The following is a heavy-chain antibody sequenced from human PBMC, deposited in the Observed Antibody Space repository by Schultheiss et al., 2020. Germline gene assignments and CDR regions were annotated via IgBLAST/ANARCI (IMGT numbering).Heavy chain of an antibody. J-gene: IGHJ4*02. V-gene: IGHV4-59*12. CDR2: SHYSGVT. CDR1: GASISTYY. Sequence: SQTLSLTCTVSGASISTYYWTWIRQPPGKGLEWIGYSHYSGVTKYNPSLKSRVTISVDTSKNQVSLKLASVTAADTAVYYCARENDYVWGSYRYLGYWGQGTLVTVSS. D-gene: IGHD3-16*02. CDR3: ARENDYVWGSYRYLGY.